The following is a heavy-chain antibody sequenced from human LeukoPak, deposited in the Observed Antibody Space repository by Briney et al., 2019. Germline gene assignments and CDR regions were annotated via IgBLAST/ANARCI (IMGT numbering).Heavy chain of an antibody. Sequence: GGSLRLSCAASGFTFSNSWMTWVRQAPGKGLQWVANINQDGSEKYFVDSVKGRFTISRDNAKNSLYLQMNSLRAADTAVYYCAKDASSSWGGWFGPWGQGTLVTVSS. CDR1: GFTFSNSW. D-gene: IGHD6-13*01. CDR2: INQDGSEK. J-gene: IGHJ5*02. CDR3: AKDASSSWGGWFGP. V-gene: IGHV3-7*03.